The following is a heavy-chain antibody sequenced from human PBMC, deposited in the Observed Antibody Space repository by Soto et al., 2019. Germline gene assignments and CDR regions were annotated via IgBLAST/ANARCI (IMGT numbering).Heavy chain of an antibody. D-gene: IGHD3-3*01. V-gene: IGHV1-69*01. CDR3: ARDNSNTYYDFWSGSPDAFDI. J-gene: IGHJ3*02. Sequence: QVQLVQSGAEVKKPGSSVKVSCKASGGTFSSYAISWVRQAPGQGLEWMGGIIPIFGTANYAQKFQGRVMITADESTSTAYMELSSLRSEDTAVYYCARDNSNTYYDFWSGSPDAFDIWGQGTMVTVSS. CDR2: IIPIFGTA. CDR1: GGTFSSYA.